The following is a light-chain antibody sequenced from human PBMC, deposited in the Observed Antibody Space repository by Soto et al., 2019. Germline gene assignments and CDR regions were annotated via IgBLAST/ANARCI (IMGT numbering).Light chain of an antibody. CDR3: QQYGGSPPIT. V-gene: IGKV3-20*01. CDR2: GAS. Sequence: EIVLTQSPGTLSLSPGERATLSCSASQSVSSRYLTWYQQKPGQAHMLLIYGASSRATGIPDRFSGSGSGIDFTITISRLEPEDFAVYSCQQYGGSPPITFGQGTRLEIK. CDR1: QSVSSRY. J-gene: IGKJ5*01.